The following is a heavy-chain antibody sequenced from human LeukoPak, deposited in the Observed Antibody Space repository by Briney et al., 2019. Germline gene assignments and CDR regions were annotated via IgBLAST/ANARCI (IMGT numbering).Heavy chain of an antibody. V-gene: IGHV3-7*01. CDR2: IKQDGSEK. CDR1: GFTFSSYW. D-gene: IGHD3-22*01. Sequence: GGSLRLSCAASGFTFSSYWMSWVRQAPGKGLEWVANIKQDGSEKYYVDSVKGRFTISRDNAKNSLYLQMNSLRAEDTAVYYCARDLPSYYYDSSGYYYETYYFDYWGQGTLVTVSS. CDR3: ARDLPSYYYDSSGYYYETYYFDY. J-gene: IGHJ4*02.